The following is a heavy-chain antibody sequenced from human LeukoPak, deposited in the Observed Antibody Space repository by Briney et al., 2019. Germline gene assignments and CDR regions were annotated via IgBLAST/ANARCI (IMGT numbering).Heavy chain of an antibody. J-gene: IGHJ2*01. D-gene: IGHD3-3*01. CDR3: ARYDFILISYFDL. CDR2: IYSGGST. Sequence: GGSLRLSCAASGLTVSSNYMSWVRQAPGKGLEWVSVIYSGGSTYYADSVKGRFTISRDNSKNTLYLQMNSLRAEDTAVYHCARYDFILISYFDLWGRGTLVTVSS. V-gene: IGHV3-66*01. CDR1: GLTVSSNY.